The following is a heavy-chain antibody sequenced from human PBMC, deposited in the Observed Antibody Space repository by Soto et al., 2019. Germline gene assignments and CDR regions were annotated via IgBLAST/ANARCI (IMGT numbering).Heavy chain of an antibody. J-gene: IGHJ4*02. D-gene: IGHD3-22*01. V-gene: IGHV1-18*04. Sequence: GASVKVSCKASGYTFTSYGISWVRQAPGQGLEWMGWISAYNGNTNYAQKLQGRVTMTTDTSTSTAYMELRSLGSDDTAVYYCARVPLYYYDSSGTVDYWGQGTLVTVSS. CDR3: ARVPLYYYDSSGTVDY. CDR1: GYTFTSYG. CDR2: ISAYNGNT.